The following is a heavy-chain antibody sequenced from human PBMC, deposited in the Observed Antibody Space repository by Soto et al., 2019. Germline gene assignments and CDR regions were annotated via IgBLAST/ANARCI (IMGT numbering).Heavy chain of an antibody. Sequence: PGGSLRLSCAASGFTFSSYSMNWVRQAPGKGLEWVSYISSSSSTIYYADSVKGRFTISRDNAKNSLYLQMNSLRDEDTAVHYCASANYCSGGSCYSDDAFDIWGQGTMVTVSS. CDR2: ISSSSSTI. CDR1: GFTFSSYS. V-gene: IGHV3-48*02. D-gene: IGHD2-15*01. CDR3: ASANYCSGGSCYSDDAFDI. J-gene: IGHJ3*02.